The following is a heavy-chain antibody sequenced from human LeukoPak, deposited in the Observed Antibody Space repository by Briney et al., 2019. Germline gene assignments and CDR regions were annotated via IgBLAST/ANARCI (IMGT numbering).Heavy chain of an antibody. CDR3: ARRSELFYDSSGYYYGN. D-gene: IGHD3-22*01. J-gene: IGHJ4*02. CDR1: GXSFTSYW. V-gene: IGHV5-51*01. CDR2: IYPGNSDT. Sequence: GESLKISCKGSGXSFTSYWIGWVRQMPGKGLEWMGIIYPGNSDTRYSPSFQGQVTFSADKSISTAYLQWSSLKASDTAMYYCARRSELFYDSSGYYYGNWGQGTLVTVSS.